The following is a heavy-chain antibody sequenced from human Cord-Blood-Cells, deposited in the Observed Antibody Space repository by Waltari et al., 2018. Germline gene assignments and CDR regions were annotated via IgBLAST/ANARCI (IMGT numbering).Heavy chain of an antibody. V-gene: IGHV4-4*02. CDR3: ARGFRAEAPENSYYFDY. J-gene: IGHJ4*02. CDR2: NYQSGRT. CDR1: GGSISSSNW. Sequence: QVQLQESGPGLVKPSGTLSLTCAVSGGSISSSNWWSWVRQPPGKGLEWMGENYQSGRTNSNPTLKGRITISGDKSKYQSSLKLGSVTAADTAVYYCARGFRAEAPENSYYFDYWGQGTLVTVSS. D-gene: IGHD3-10*01.